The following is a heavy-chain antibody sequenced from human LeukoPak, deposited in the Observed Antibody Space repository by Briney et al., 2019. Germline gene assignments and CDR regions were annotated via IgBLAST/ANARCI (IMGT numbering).Heavy chain of an antibody. J-gene: IGHJ4*02. CDR1: GGSISSYY. V-gene: IGHV4-59*08. CDR2: IYYSGST. D-gene: IGHD2-2*01. CDR3: ARHSLYRPFDY. Sequence: SETLSLTCTVSGGSISSYYWSWIRQPPGKGLEWIGYIYYSGSTNYNPSLKSRVTISVDTSKNQFSLKLSSVTAADTAVYYCARHSLYRPFDYWGQGTLVTVSS.